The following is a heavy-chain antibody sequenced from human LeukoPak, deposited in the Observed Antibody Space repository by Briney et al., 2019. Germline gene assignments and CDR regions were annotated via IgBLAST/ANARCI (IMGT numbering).Heavy chain of an antibody. CDR1: GGSFSGYY. CDR3: ARHLSYASDY. J-gene: IGHJ4*02. D-gene: IGHD2-2*01. Sequence: PSETLSLTCAVYGGSFSGYYWSWIRQPPGKGLEWIGEINHSGSTNYNPSLKSRVTISVDTSKNQFSLKLSSVTAADTAVYYCARHLSYASDYWGQGTLVTVSS. CDR2: INHSGST. V-gene: IGHV4-34*01.